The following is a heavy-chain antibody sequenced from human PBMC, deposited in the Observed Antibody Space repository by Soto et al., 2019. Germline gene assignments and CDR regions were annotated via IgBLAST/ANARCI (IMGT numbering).Heavy chain of an antibody. CDR2: INHSGST. J-gene: IGHJ4*02. Sequence: WTWIRQPPGKGLEWIGEINHSGSTNYNPSLKSRVTISVDTSKNQFSLKLSSVTAAGTAVYYCARGGGGSYSSGDYWGQGTLVTVSS. D-gene: IGHD1-26*01. V-gene: IGHV4-34*01. CDR3: ARGGGGSYSSGDY.